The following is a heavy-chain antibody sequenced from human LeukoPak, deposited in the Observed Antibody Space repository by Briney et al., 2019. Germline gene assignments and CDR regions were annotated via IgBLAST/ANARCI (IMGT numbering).Heavy chain of an antibody. CDR2: ISAYNGNT. CDR3: ARVRPVAATRLYYYYGMDV. CDR1: GYTFTSYG. D-gene: IGHD2-15*01. Sequence: ASVKVSCNASGYTFTSYGISWVRQAPGQGLELMGWISAYNGNTNYAQKLQGRVTMTTDTSTSTAYMELRSLRSDDTAVYYCARVRPVAATRLYYYYGMDVWGQGTTVTVSS. J-gene: IGHJ6*02. V-gene: IGHV1-18*01.